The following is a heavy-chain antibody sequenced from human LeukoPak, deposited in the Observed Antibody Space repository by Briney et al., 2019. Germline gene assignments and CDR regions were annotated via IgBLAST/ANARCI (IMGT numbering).Heavy chain of an antibody. CDR3: ARGLVGIAAREGRYSYYYGMDV. CDR2: INSYSGGT. CDR1: GYTFTDYY. D-gene: IGHD6-6*01. J-gene: IGHJ6*02. V-gene: IGHV1-2*02. Sequence: ASVKVSCKASGYTFTDYYIHWVRQAPGQGLEWMGSINSYSGGTNYAEKFEGRVTMTRDTSIITAYMELSRLRSDDTAVYYCARGLVGIAAREGRYSYYYGMDVWGQGTTVSVSS.